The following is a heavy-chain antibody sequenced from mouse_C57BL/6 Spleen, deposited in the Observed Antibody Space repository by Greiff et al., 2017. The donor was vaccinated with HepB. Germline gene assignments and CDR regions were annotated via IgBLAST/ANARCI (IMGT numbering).Heavy chain of an antibody. Sequence: VQLQQSGPELVKPGASVKISCKASGYTFTDYYMNWVKQSHGKSLEWIGDINPNNGGTSYNQKFKGKATLTVDKSSSTAYMELRSLTSEDSAVYYCARITTVVARENYYAMDYWGQGTSVTVSS. V-gene: IGHV1-26*01. CDR3: ARITTVVARENYYAMDY. D-gene: IGHD1-1*01. CDR2: INPNNGGT. J-gene: IGHJ4*01. CDR1: GYTFTDYY.